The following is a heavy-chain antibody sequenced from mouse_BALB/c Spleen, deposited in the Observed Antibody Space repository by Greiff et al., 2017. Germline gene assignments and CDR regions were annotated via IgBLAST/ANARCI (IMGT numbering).Heavy chain of an antibody. V-gene: IGHV5-4*02. J-gene: IGHJ1*01. CDR2: ISDGGSYT. D-gene: IGHD1-1*01. CDR3: AREGTTVGDWYFDV. Sequence: EVKVVESGGGLVKPGGSLKLSCAASGFTFSDYYMYWVRQTPEKRLEWVATISDGGSYTYYPDSVKGRFTISRDNAKNNLYLQMSSLKSEDTAMYYCAREGTTVGDWYFDVWGAGTTVTVSS. CDR1: GFTFSDYY.